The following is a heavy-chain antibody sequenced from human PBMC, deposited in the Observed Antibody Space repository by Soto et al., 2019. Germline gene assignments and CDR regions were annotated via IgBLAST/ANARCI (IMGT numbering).Heavy chain of an antibody. CDR2: ISASGDTT. Sequence: EVQLLESGGGLVQPGGSLRLSCATSGFTLSNYAMNWVRQSPGKGLEWVSSISASGDTTYYPESVKGRFTVSRDNTKNTLYLQIDSLRAEDTAVYYCAKGGSLTCYFTYDDWGQGALVTVSS. CDR3: AKGGSLTCYFTYDD. D-gene: IGHD3-9*01. V-gene: IGHV3-23*01. J-gene: IGHJ4*02. CDR1: GFTLSNYA.